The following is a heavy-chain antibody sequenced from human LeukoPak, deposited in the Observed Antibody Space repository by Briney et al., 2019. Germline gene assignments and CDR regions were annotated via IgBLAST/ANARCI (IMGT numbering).Heavy chain of an antibody. Sequence: PSETLSLTCTVSGGSISSYYWSWIRQPPGKGLEWIGYIYYSESTNYNPSLKSRVTISVDTSKNQFSLKLSSVTAADTAVYYCARGVRSSWVSSYYYYYMDVWGKGTTVTVSS. V-gene: IGHV4-59*01. D-gene: IGHD6-13*01. CDR2: IYYSEST. CDR1: GGSISSYY. CDR3: ARGVRSSWVSSYYYYYMDV. J-gene: IGHJ6*03.